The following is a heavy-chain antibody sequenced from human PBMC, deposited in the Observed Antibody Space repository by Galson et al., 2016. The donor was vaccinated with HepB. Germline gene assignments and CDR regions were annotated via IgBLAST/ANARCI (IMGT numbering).Heavy chain of an antibody. J-gene: IGHJ4*02. CDR3: ASGDSGGHWRYYFDH. CDR1: GFTFNNYA. D-gene: IGHD1-26*01. CDR2: ISGSGGRT. V-gene: IGHV3-23*01. Sequence: SLRLSCAASGFTFNNYAMNWVRQAPGKGLEWVSGISGSGGRTYYSDSVRGRFTISRDNSKNTLYLQMNSLKAEDTAVYFCASGDSGGHWRYYFDHWGQGTLVIASS.